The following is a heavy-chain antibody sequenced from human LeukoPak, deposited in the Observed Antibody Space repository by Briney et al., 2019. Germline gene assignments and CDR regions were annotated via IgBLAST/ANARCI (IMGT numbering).Heavy chain of an antibody. D-gene: IGHD6-19*01. CDR2: LGGDGQT. CDR3: AKDLRGWSGMDV. J-gene: IGHJ6*02. Sequence: GGSLRLSCAASGFPFSNNAMCWVRQAPGKGLEWVSGLGGDGQTWYAGSVKGRFTISRDNSKSMVYLQMNSLRDEDTALYYCAKDLRGWSGMDVWGQGTAVTVSS. V-gene: IGHV3-23*01. CDR1: GFPFSNNA.